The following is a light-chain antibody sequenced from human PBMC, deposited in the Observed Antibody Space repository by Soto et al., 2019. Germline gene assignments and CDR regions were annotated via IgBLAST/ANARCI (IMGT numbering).Light chain of an antibody. V-gene: IGKV3-20*01. Sequence: EIVLTQSPGTLSLSPGERATLSCRASESVSNNYLAWYQQKLGQAPRLLIYGASSRATGIPDRFSGSGSGTGFTLTISRLEPEDFAVYYCQQYGSSRTFGQGTKV. J-gene: IGKJ1*01. CDR2: GAS. CDR1: ESVSNNY. CDR3: QQYGSSRT.